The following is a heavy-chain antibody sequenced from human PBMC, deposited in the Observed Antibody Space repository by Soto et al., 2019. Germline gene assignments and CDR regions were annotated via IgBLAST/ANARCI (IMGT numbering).Heavy chain of an antibody. V-gene: IGHV4-39*02. D-gene: IGHD3-22*01. Sequence: PSETLSLTCSVSGDSISNSRFYWAWIRQPPGEGLEWIGSIYHTGNAYYNPSLKSRVTIFVDTSKNHFSLKLTSLTAADTALYYCARDYFDSSDYTTNWFDPWGQGTLVTVSS. CDR2: IYHTGNA. J-gene: IGHJ5*02. CDR3: ARDYFDSSDYTTNWFDP. CDR1: GDSISNSRFY.